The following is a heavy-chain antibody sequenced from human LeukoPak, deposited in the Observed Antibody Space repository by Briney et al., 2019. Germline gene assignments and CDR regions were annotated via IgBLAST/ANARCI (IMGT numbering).Heavy chain of an antibody. Sequence: PGGSLRLSCAASGFTFSRYWMSWFRQTPGKGLEWVAHIKQDGSEKNYVDSVKGRFTISRDNSKNSVYLQMNSLRGEDTGVYYCAMDSYGPDDYWGQGTLVTVSS. J-gene: IGHJ4*02. D-gene: IGHD3-16*01. CDR1: GFTFSRYW. V-gene: IGHV3-7*04. CDR3: AMDSYGPDDY. CDR2: IKQDGSEK.